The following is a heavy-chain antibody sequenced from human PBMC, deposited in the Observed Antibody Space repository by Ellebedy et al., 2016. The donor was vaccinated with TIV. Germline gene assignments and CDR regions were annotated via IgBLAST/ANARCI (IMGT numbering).Heavy chain of an antibody. D-gene: IGHD2-2*01. CDR2: INHSGST. J-gene: IGHJ4*02. V-gene: IGHV4-34*01. CDR1: GGSFSGYY. CDR3: ARRGLGYCSSTSCPKRALDY. Sequence: SETLSLXCAVYGGSFSGYYWSWIRQPPGKGLEWIGEINHSGSTNYNPSLKSRVTISVDTSKNQFSLKLSSVTAADTAVYYCARRGLGYCSSTSCPKRALDYWGQGTLVTVSS.